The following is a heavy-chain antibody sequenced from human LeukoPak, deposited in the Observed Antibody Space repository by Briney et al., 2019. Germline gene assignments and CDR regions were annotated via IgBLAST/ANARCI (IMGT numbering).Heavy chain of an antibody. CDR2: IYSGGTT. V-gene: IGHV3-53*01. D-gene: IGHD1-26*01. CDR3: ARDQGGYHAS. J-gene: IGHJ5*02. Sequence: PGGSLRLSCAASGFTVSSNYMSWVRQAPGKGLEWVSVIYSGGTTHYADSVKGRFTISRDNSLRVEDTAVYYCARDQGGYHASWGQGTLVTVSA. CDR1: GFTVSSNY.